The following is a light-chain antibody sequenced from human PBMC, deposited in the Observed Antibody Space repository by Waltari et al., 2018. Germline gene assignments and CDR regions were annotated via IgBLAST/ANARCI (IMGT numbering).Light chain of an antibody. CDR1: SLATFY. J-gene: IGLJ2*01. CDR2: GKN. V-gene: IGLV3-19*01. Sequence: SSELTQDPVVSVALGQTVTITCKGRSLATFYANWYQQRPGQAPVIVFYGKNSRPSGIPDRFSGSNSGNSASLTITGTQAEDEAAYYCNSRDTSGKHVLFGGGTKLTVL. CDR3: NSRDTSGKHVL.